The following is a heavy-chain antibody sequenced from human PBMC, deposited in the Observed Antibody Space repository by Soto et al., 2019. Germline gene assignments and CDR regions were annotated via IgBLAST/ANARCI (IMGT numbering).Heavy chain of an antibody. Sequence: QVQLVQSGAEVKKPGASVKVSCKVSGYTLTELSMHWVRQAPGKGLEWMGGFDPEDGETIYAQKFQGRVTMTEDTSTDTAYMELSSLRSEDTAVYYCATSQVYCTNGVCKPGGLVYWGQGTLVTVSS. J-gene: IGHJ4*02. CDR1: GYTLTELS. CDR2: FDPEDGET. V-gene: IGHV1-24*01. D-gene: IGHD2-8*01. CDR3: ATSQVYCTNGVCKPGGLVY.